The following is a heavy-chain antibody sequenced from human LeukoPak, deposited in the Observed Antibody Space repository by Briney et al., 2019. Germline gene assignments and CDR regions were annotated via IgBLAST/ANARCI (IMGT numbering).Heavy chain of an antibody. Sequence: SETLSLTCAVSGGSISSYYWSWIRQPPGKGLEWIGYIYYSGSTNYNPSLKSRVTISVDTSKNQFSLKLSSVTAADTAVYYCARAEYYFDYWGQGTLVTVSS. CDR2: IYYSGST. CDR1: GGSISSYY. V-gene: IGHV4-59*01. CDR3: ARAEYYFDY. J-gene: IGHJ4*02. D-gene: IGHD3-10*01.